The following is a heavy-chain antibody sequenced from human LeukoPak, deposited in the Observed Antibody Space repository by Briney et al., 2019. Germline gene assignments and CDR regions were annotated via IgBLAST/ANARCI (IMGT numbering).Heavy chain of an antibody. D-gene: IGHD2-2*01. V-gene: IGHV3-48*03. CDR1: GFTFSSYE. J-gene: IGHJ4*02. Sequence: PGGSLRLSCTASGFTFSSYEMNWVRQAPGKGLEWVSYISSSGSTIYYADSVKGRFTISRDNAKNSLYLQMNSLRDVETAVYYCASGYASSYWGQGTLVTVSS. CDR3: ASGYASSY. CDR2: ISSSGSTI.